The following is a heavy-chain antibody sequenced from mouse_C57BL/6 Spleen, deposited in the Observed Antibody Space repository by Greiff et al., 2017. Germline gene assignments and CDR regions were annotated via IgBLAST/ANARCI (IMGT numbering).Heavy chain of an antibody. Sequence: VQLQQSGAELVKPGASVKMSCKASGYTFTTYPIECMKQNHGQSLEWIGTFHPYNYDTKYNDKFKGKATMTVEKSSSTVYLELSRLTSDDSAVYDCARGGLLYDAMDDWGQGTSVTVSA. D-gene: IGHD2-1*01. V-gene: IGHV1-47*01. CDR1: GYTFTTYP. CDR3: ARGGLLYDAMDD. CDR2: FHPYNYDT. J-gene: IGHJ4*01.